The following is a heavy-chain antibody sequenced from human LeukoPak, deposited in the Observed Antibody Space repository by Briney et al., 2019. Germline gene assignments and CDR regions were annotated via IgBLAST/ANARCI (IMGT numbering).Heavy chain of an antibody. CDR1: GGTFSSYA. V-gene: IGHV1-69*13. D-gene: IGHD2-2*01. J-gene: IGHJ4*02. CDR3: ARDGGGYCSSTSCRGDY. CDR2: IIPIFGTA. Sequence: GASVKVSCKASGGTFSSYAISWVRQAPGQGLEWMGGIIPIFGTANYAQKFQGRVTITADESTSTAYTELSSLRSEDTAVYYCARDGGGYCSSTSCRGDYWGQGTLVTVSS.